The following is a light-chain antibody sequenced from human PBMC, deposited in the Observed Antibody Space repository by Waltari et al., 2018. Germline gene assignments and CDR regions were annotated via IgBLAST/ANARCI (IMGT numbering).Light chain of an antibody. CDR3: QKYSSSPHS. CDR2: GAS. J-gene: IGKJ2*03. Sequence: VLLTQSPATLSLSPGEGATLSCRATQNVNNYLARYQQKPGQAPRLLIYGASSRATGIPDRFSGSGSGTDFTLTISSLEPEDFAVYYCQKYSSSPHSFGPGTKVEIK. V-gene: IGKV3-20*01. CDR1: QNVNNY.